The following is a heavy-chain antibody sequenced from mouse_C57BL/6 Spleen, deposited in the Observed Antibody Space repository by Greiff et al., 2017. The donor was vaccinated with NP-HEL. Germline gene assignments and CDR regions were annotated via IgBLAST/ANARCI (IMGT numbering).Heavy chain of an antibody. J-gene: IGHJ1*03. CDR2: IDPSDSYT. Sequence: QVHVKQPGAELVMPGASVKLSCKASGYTFTSYWMHWVKQRPGQGLEWIGEIDPSDSYTNYNQKFKGKSTLTVDKSSSTAYMQLSSLTSEDSAVYYCARGDYYGSSPYWYFDVWGTGTTVTVSS. V-gene: IGHV1-69*01. CDR3: ARGDYYGSSPYWYFDV. CDR1: GYTFTSYW. D-gene: IGHD1-1*01.